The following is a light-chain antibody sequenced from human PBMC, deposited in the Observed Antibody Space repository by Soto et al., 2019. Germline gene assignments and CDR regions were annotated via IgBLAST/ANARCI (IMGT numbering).Light chain of an antibody. CDR1: QSVSSN. Sequence: EIVMTQSPATLSVSPGERATLSCRASQSVSSNLAWYQQKPGQAPRLLIYGASTRATGIPARFSGSGSGTEFTLTTSRLEPEDFAMYYCQQYGSLSWTFGQGTKV. CDR3: QQYGSLSWT. V-gene: IGKV3-15*01. CDR2: GAS. J-gene: IGKJ1*01.